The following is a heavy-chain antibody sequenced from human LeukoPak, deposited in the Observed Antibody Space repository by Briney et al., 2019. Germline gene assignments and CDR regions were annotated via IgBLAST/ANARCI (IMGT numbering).Heavy chain of an antibody. D-gene: IGHD3-16*02. CDR2: IWYDGSDK. Sequence: GGSLRLSCAASGFTFSGYGMHWVRQAPAKGLEWVAVIWYDGSDKYYADSVKGRFTISRDNSKNTLYLQMNILGAEDTAVYYCAKGPGRRLGELSSWGQGTLVTVSS. CDR3: AKGPGRRLGELSS. V-gene: IGHV3-33*06. CDR1: GFTFSGYG. J-gene: IGHJ5*02.